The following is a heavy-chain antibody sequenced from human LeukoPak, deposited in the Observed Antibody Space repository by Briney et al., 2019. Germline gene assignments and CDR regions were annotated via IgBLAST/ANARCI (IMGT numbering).Heavy chain of an antibody. V-gene: IGHV4-39*01. CDR2: IYYSGST. CDR3: ARQSILDTAMVGY. CDR1: GGSISSSSYY. J-gene: IGHJ4*02. Sequence: PSETLSLTCTVSGGSISSSSYYWGWIRQPPGTGLEWLGSIYYSGSTYYNPSLKSRVTISVDTSKNQFSLKLSSVTAADTAVYYCARQSILDTAMVGYWGQGTLVTVSS. D-gene: IGHD5-18*01.